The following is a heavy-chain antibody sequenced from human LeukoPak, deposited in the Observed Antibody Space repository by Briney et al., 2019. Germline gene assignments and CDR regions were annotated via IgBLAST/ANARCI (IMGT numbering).Heavy chain of an antibody. J-gene: IGHJ4*02. CDR3: AKDRRAVAKQGSAFDY. CDR2: ISWKSGSI. D-gene: IGHD6-19*01. Sequence: LRLSCAASGFTFDDYAMHWVRQAPGKGLEWVSGISWKSGSIGYADSVEGRFTISRDNAKNSLYLQMNSLRAEDMALYYCAKDRRAVAKQGSAFDYWGQGTLVTVSS. CDR1: GFTFDDYA. V-gene: IGHV3-9*03.